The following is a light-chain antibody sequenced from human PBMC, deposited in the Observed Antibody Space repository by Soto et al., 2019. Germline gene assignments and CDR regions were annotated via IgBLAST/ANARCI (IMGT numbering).Light chain of an antibody. J-gene: IGKJ5*01. CDR2: GAS. Sequence: EIVMTQSPATLSVSPGERATLSCWASQSVSSNLAWYQQKSGQAPRLLMYGASTRASGIPARFSGSGSGTDFTLTISSLEPEDFAVYYCQQRSNWSITFGQGTRLEIK. V-gene: IGKV3-15*01. CDR1: QSVSSN. CDR3: QQRSNWSIT.